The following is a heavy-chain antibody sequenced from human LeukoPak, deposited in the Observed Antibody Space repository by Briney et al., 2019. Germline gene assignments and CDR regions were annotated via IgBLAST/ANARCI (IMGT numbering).Heavy chain of an antibody. J-gene: IGHJ6*03. V-gene: IGHV4-4*02. CDR1: GDSISSINW. Sequence: SGTLSLTCAVSGDSISSINWWTWVRLSPEKGLEWIGEIHHSGKTNYNPSLKSRVNISLDKSKNQFSLNLTSVTAADTAVYYCASAKSGYPAYYNNYIDVWGKGTTVIVSS. CDR3: ASAKSGYPAYYNNYIDV. D-gene: IGHD5-12*01. CDR2: IHHSGKT.